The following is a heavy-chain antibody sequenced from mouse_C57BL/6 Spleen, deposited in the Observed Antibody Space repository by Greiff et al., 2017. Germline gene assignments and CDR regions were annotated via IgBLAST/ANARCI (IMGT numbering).Heavy chain of an antibody. D-gene: IGHD2-1*01. CDR1: GYTFTDYE. Sequence: QVQLQQSGAELVRPGASVTLSCKASGYTFTDYEMHWVKQTPVHGLEWIGAIDPETGGTAYNQKFKGKAILTADKSSSTAYMELRSLTSEDSAVYYCTRSGGNLLWSYAMDYWGQGTSVTVSS. J-gene: IGHJ4*01. CDR3: TRSGGNLLWSYAMDY. CDR2: IDPETGGT. V-gene: IGHV1-15*01.